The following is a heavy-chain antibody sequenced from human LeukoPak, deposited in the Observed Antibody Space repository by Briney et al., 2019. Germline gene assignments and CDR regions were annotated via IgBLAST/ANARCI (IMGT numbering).Heavy chain of an antibody. V-gene: IGHV3-53*01. CDR1: GFTVSSNY. J-gene: IGHJ3*02. CDR3: ARTFITMVRGVIITPIGSDAFDI. D-gene: IGHD3-10*01. CDR2: IYSGGST. Sequence: PGGSLRLSCAASGFTVSSNYMSWVRQAPGKGLEWVSVIYSGGSTYYADSVKGRFTISRDNSKNTLYLQMNSLRAEDTAVYYCARTFITMVRGVIITPIGSDAFDIWGQGTMVTVSS.